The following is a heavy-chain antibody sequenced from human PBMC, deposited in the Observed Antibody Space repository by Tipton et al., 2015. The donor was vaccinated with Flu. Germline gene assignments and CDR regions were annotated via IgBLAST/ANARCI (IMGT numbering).Heavy chain of an antibody. J-gene: IGHJ4*02. V-gene: IGHV3-23*01. CDR3: AKVIPELVAGLDS. CDR2: ISASGGGAIT. Sequence: AVSGFTFSSYEMNWVRQAPGKGLEWVSYISASGGGAITYFADSVKGRFTISRDNSKNILYLQMNSLRADDTAVYSCAKVIPELVAGLDSWGQGTLVTVSS. D-gene: IGHD6-19*01. CDR1: GFTFSSYE.